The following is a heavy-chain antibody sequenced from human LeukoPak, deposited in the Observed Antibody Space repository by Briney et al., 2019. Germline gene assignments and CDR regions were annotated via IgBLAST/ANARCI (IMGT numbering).Heavy chain of an antibody. CDR1: DGSISRYY. D-gene: IGHD3-22*01. V-gene: IGHV4-59*12. CDR2: IHSSGTT. CDR3: AVDKVVITY. Sequence: SETLSLTCTVSDGSISRYYWVWIRQPPGKGLEWIGYIHSSGTTNYNPSLKSRVTMSVDTSKNQLSLKLSSVTAADTAVYYCAVDKVVITYWGQGTLVTVSS. J-gene: IGHJ4*02.